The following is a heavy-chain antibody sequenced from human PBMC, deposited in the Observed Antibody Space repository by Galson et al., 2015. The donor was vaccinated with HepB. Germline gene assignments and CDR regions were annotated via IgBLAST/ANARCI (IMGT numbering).Heavy chain of an antibody. CDR1: GFTFSSYV. D-gene: IGHD5/OR15-5a*01. CDR2: ISGSGDNT. J-gene: IGHJ1*01. V-gene: IGHV3-23*01. CDR3: AKAHSVEGTAEDFQH. Sequence: SLRLSCAASGFTFSSYVMSWVRQAPGKGLEWVSTISGSGDNTYYADSVKGRFTISRDNSKNTLYLQMNSLRDEDTAIYYCAKAHSVEGTAEDFQHWGQGTRVTVSS.